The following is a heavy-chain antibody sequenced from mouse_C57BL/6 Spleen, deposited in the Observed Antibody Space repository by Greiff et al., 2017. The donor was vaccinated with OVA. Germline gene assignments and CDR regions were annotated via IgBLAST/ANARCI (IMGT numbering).Heavy chain of an antibody. J-gene: IGHJ3*01. CDR2: INPNNCGT. CDR1: GYTFTDYN. Sequence: VHVKQSGPELVKPGASVKIPCKASGYTFTDYNMDWVKQSHGKSLEWIGDINPNNCGTIYNQKFKGKATLTVDKSSSTAYMELRSLTSEDTAVYYCARGDYSNYGWFAYWGQGTLVTVSA. D-gene: IGHD2-5*01. V-gene: IGHV1-18*01. CDR3: ARGDYSNYGWFAY.